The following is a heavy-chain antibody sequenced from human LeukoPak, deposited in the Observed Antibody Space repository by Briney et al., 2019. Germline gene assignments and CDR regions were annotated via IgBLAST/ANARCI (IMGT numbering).Heavy chain of an antibody. CDR2: INPNSGGT. Sequence: ASVKVSCKASGYTFTGYYMHWVRQAPGQGLEWMGWINPNSGGTNYAQKFQGRVTMTRDMSTGTVYMELSSLRSEDTAVYYCAKWPRGEDDFWSGYYNGYYYMDVWGKGTTVTVSS. D-gene: IGHD3-3*01. CDR1: GYTFTGYY. J-gene: IGHJ6*03. V-gene: IGHV1-2*02. CDR3: AKWPRGEDDFWSGYYNGYYYMDV.